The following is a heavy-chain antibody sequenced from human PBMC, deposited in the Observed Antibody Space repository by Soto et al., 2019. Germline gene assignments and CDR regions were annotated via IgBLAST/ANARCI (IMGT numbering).Heavy chain of an antibody. D-gene: IGHD3-22*01. CDR1: GYSFTSYW. V-gene: IGHV5-51*01. CDR3: ARPSYSSPRYYGMDV. J-gene: IGHJ6*04. CDR2: IYPGDSDT. Sequence: GESLKISCKGSGYSFTSYWIGWVRQMPGKGLEWMGIIYPGDSDTRYSPSFEGQVTISADKSITTAYLQWSSLKASDTAMYYWARPSYSSPRYYGMDVWGKGTTVTVPS.